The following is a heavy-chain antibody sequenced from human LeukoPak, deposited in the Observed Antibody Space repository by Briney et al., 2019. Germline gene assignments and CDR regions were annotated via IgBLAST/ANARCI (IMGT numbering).Heavy chain of an antibody. J-gene: IGHJ6*03. CDR1: GYTFTGYY. CDR3: ARGVAGVYFYYYMGV. CDR2: INPNSGGT. V-gene: IGHV1-2*02. D-gene: IGHD1-14*01. Sequence: GASVKVSCKASGYTFTGYYMHWVRQAPGQGLEWMGWINPNSGGTNYAQKFQGRVTMTRDTSISTAYMELSSLRSDDTAVYYCARGVAGVYFYYYMGVWGKGTTVTVSS.